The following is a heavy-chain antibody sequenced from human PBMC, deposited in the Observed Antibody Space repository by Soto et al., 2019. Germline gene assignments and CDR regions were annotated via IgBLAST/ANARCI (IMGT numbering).Heavy chain of an antibody. Sequence: PGGSLRLSCAASGFTFSTYSMNWVRQAPGKGLEWIAYITSSSSTIFYADSEKGRFTISRDNAKNSLYLQMNSLRDEDTSVYYCARDNGIAGSFDPWGQGTLVTVSS. D-gene: IGHD6-13*01. V-gene: IGHV3-48*02. CDR2: ITSSSSTI. CDR1: GFTFSTYS. J-gene: IGHJ5*02. CDR3: ARDNGIAGSFDP.